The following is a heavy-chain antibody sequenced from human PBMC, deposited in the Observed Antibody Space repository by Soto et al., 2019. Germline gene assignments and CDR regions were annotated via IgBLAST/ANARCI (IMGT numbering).Heavy chain of an antibody. J-gene: IGHJ5*02. CDR1: GYSFTSYW. D-gene: IGHD3-22*01. Sequence: GESLKISCSTSGYSFTSYWIAWVRQMPGKGLEWMGIIFPSDSDTSYSPSFQGQVTISADRSTSTVFLQWASLKASDTAVYFCARKDKSGYFNWFDPWGQGTLVTVSS. V-gene: IGHV5-51*01. CDR2: IFPSDSDT. CDR3: ARKDKSGYFNWFDP.